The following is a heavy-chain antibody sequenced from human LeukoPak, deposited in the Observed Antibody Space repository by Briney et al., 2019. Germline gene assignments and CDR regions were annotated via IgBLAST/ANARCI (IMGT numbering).Heavy chain of an antibody. Sequence: SETLSLTCSVSGGSISNSYWSWIRQPPGKGLEWIGEINHSGSTNYNPSLKSRVTISVDTSRNQFSLKLSSVTAADTAVYYCARRSIYGSGSYYYYYYYMDVWGKGTTVTVSS. CDR2: INHSGST. CDR3: ARRSIYGSGSYYYYYYYMDV. CDR1: GGSISNSY. D-gene: IGHD3-10*01. J-gene: IGHJ6*03. V-gene: IGHV4-34*01.